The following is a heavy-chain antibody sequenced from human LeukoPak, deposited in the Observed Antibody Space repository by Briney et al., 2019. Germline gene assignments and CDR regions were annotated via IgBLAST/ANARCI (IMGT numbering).Heavy chain of an antibody. D-gene: IGHD1-20*01. Sequence: SVKVSCKASGYTFTGYYMHWVRQAPGQGLEWMGGIVPIFGTANYAQKFQGRVAITTDESTTIAYMELSSLRSEDTAVYYCAGGAAVSGSPFQGDYWGQGTPVTVSS. J-gene: IGHJ4*02. CDR3: AGGAAVSGSPFQGDY. CDR1: GYTFTGYY. V-gene: IGHV1-69*05. CDR2: IVPIFGTA.